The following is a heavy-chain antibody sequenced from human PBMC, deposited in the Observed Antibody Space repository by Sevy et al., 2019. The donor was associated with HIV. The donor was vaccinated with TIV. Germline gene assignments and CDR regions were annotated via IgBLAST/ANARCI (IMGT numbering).Heavy chain of an antibody. CDR2: ISSSSRTI. CDR1: GFTFSNYS. D-gene: IGHD2-21*01. CDR3: ARHVTNVVQRISTRAFDI. Sequence: GGSLRRSCAASGFTFSNYSMTWVRQAPGKGLEWISYISSSSRTIYNANSVKGRFTIPRDNARNLLYLQMNSLRDEDTAVYYCARHVTNVVQRISTRAFDIWGQGTMVTVSS. J-gene: IGHJ3*02. V-gene: IGHV3-48*02.